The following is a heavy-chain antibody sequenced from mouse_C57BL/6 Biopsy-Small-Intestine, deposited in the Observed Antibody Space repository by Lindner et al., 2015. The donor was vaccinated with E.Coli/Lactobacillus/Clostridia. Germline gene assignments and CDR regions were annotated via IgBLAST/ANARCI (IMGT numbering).Heavy chain of an antibody. CDR3: ARGGSNYGYFDV. CDR1: GFNIKDNY. J-gene: IGHJ1*01. D-gene: IGHD1-1*02. Sequence: VQLQESGAELVRPGASVKLSCTSSGFNIKDNYIHWVKQRPEQGLEWIGRIDPANGNTKYAPKFQDKTTITADTSSNTAYLQLSSLTSEDTAVYYCARGGSNYGYFDVWGAGTTVTVSS. V-gene: IGHV14-3*01. CDR2: IDPANGNT.